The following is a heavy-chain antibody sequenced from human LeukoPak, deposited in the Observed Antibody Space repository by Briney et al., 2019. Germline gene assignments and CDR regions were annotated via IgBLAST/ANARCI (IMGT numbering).Heavy chain of an antibody. Sequence: GGSLRLSCAASGFTFSSYWMSWVRQAPGKGLEWVANIKQDGSEKYYVDSVKGRFTISRDNAKNSLYLQMNSLRAEDMALYYCAKDTGFGELLYSFDYWGQGTLVTVSS. D-gene: IGHD3-10*01. CDR3: AKDTGFGELLYSFDY. J-gene: IGHJ4*02. V-gene: IGHV3-7*03. CDR1: GFTFSSYW. CDR2: IKQDGSEK.